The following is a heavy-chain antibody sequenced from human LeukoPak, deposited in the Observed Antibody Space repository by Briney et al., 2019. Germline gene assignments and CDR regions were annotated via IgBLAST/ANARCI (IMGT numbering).Heavy chain of an antibody. CDR2: IYYSEST. V-gene: IGHV4-31*03. J-gene: IGHJ4*02. CDR3: AREKPYYYDSSGYPFDY. D-gene: IGHD3-22*01. CDR1: GGSISSGGYY. Sequence: SETLSLTCTVSGGSISSGGYYWSWIRQHPGKGLEWIGYIYYSESTYYNPSLKSRVTISADTSKNQFSLKLSSVTAADTAVYYCAREKPYYYDSSGYPFDYWGQGTLVTVSS.